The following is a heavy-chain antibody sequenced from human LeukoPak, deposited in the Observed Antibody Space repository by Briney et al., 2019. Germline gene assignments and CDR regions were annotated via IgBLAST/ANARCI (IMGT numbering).Heavy chain of an antibody. CDR2: INPSGGST. V-gene: IGHV1-46*01. CDR3: ARDLPRAAAGVAYYYYGMAV. D-gene: IGHD6-13*01. CDR1: GYTFTSYY. Sequence: ASVKVSCKASGYTFTSYYMHWVRQAPGQGLEWMGIINPSGGSTSYAQKFQGRVTMTRDTSTSTVYMELSSLRSEDTAVYYCARDLPRAAAGVAYYYYGMAVWGQGTTVTVSS. J-gene: IGHJ6*02.